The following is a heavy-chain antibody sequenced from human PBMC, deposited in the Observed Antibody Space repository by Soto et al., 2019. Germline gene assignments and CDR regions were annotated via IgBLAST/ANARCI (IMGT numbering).Heavy chain of an antibody. CDR1: GFTFSSYA. Sequence: PGGSLRLSCAASGFTFSSYAMHWVRQAPGKGLEWVAVISYDGSNKYYADSVKGRFTISRDNSKNTLYLQMNSLRAEDTAVYYCARGAPVQLEPLPSPFDYWGQGTLVTVSS. D-gene: IGHD1-1*01. V-gene: IGHV3-30-3*01. J-gene: IGHJ4*02. CDR2: ISYDGSNK. CDR3: ARGAPVQLEPLPSPFDY.